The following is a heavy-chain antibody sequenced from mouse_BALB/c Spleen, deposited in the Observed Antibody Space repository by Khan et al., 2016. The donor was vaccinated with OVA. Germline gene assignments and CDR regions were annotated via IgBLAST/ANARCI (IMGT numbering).Heavy chain of an antibody. Sequence: EVELVESGGGLVKPGGSPKLSCAASGFTFSDYYMYWVRQTPEKRLEWVATISDGGSYTYYPDSVKGRFTISRDNAKNNLYLQMSSLKSEDTAMYYCARGENWSFDYWGQGTTLTVSS. CDR3: ARGENWSFDY. D-gene: IGHD4-1*01. J-gene: IGHJ2*01. V-gene: IGHV5-4*02. CDR2: ISDGGSYT. CDR1: GFTFSDYY.